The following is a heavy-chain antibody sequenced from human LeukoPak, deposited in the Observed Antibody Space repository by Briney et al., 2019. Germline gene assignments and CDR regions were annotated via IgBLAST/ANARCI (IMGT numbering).Heavy chain of an antibody. V-gene: IGHV3-30*02. CDR2: IRYDGSNK. CDR3: ARRRGYSYGLYYYYYMDV. Sequence: PGGSLRLSCVASGFTFSSYGMHWVRQAPGKGLEWVSFIRYDGSNKYYADSVKGRLTISRDNSKNTLYLQMNSLRAEDTAVYYCARRRGYSYGLYYYYYMDVWGKGTTVTISS. D-gene: IGHD5-18*01. CDR1: GFTFSSYG. J-gene: IGHJ6*03.